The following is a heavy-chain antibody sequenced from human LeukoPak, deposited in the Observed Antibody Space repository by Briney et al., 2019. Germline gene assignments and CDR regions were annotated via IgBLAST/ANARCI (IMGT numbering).Heavy chain of an antibody. CDR3: ARGGSGSPLAY. J-gene: IGHJ4*02. CDR1: GDSISGYY. Sequence: SDTLALIRTVSGDSISGYYWSWIRQPPGKELEWIGYIYYSGNTNYNPSLKSRVTMSVDTSKSQFSLKLSSVTAADTAVYYCARGGSGSPLAYWGQGTLVTVSS. D-gene: IGHD1-26*01. CDR2: IYYSGNT. V-gene: IGHV4-59*07.